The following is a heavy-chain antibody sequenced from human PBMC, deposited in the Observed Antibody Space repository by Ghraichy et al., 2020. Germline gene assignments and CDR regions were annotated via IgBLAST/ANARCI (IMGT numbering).Heavy chain of an antibody. J-gene: IGHJ4*02. Sequence: GALRLSCAVSGFTFNNYAMSWVRQAPGKGLEWVSRVSGDGHTTYYADSVKGRFTSSRDNSKNTLYLQMNSLTAEDTAVYYCAKTEYSGYNPYYFDYWGQGALVTVSS. D-gene: IGHD5-12*01. CDR2: VSGDGHTT. CDR3: AKTEYSGYNPYYFDY. V-gene: IGHV3-23*01. CDR1: GFTFNNYA.